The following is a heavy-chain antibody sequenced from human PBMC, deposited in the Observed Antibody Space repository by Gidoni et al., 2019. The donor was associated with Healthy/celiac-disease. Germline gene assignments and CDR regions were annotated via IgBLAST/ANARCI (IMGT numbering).Heavy chain of an antibody. CDR2: ISSSSSYI. V-gene: IGHV3-21*01. CDR1: GFTFSSYS. J-gene: IGHJ4*02. D-gene: IGHD6-13*01. CDR3: ARSQLVPPFGY. Sequence: EVRLVESGGGLVKPGGSLRLSGAASGFTFSSYSMNWVRQAPGKWLEWVSSISSSSSYIYYADSVKGRFTISRDNAKNSLYLQMNSLRAEDTAVYYCARSQLVPPFGYWGQGTLVTVSS.